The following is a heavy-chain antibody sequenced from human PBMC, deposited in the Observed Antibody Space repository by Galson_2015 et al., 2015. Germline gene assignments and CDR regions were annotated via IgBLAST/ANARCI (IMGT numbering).Heavy chain of an antibody. CDR1: GDSVASKSAT. J-gene: IGHJ6*02. CDR2: TYLRSRWYY. Sequence: CAISGDSVASKSATWDWIRQSPSRGLEWLGRTYLRSRWYYDYAESVKGRITISPDTSKNQFSLLLNSVTPEDTAIYYCAREFYGMDVWGRGTTVIVSS. CDR3: AREFYGMDV. V-gene: IGHV6-1*01.